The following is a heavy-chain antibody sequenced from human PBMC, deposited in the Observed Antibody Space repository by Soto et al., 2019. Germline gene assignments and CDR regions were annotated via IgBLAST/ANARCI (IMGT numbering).Heavy chain of an antibody. CDR1: GFTFDDYT. CDR2: ISWDGGST. D-gene: IGHD6-13*01. Sequence: GGSQRLSCAASGFTFDDYTMHWVRQAPGRGLEWVSLISWDGGSTYYADSVKGRFTISRDNSKNSLYLQMNSLRTEDTALDYCAKDIADRSSWYFYYYGMDVWGQGPTVTVSS. J-gene: IGHJ6*02. CDR3: AKDIADRSSWYFYYYGMDV. V-gene: IGHV3-43*01.